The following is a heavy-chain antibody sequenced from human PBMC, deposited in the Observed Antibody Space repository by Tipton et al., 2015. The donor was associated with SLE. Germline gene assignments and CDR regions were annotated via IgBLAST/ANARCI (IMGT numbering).Heavy chain of an antibody. CDR1: GGSFSGYY. D-gene: IGHD5-18*01. Sequence: TLSLTCAVYGGSFSGYYWGWIRQPPGKGLEWIASIYYSGTINYNPSLKSRVTMSIDMSKNHFSLSLTSVTAADTAIYYCARDTYFGLDVWGQGTTVIVSS. J-gene: IGHJ6*02. CDR3: ARDTYFGLDV. V-gene: IGHV4-59*08. CDR2: IYYSGTI.